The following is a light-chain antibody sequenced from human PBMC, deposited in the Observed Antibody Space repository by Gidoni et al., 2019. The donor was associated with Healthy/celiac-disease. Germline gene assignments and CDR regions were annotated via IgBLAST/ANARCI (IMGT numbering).Light chain of an antibody. J-gene: IGLJ2*01. CDR3: QAWDSSTVV. CDR2: QDN. V-gene: IGLV3-1*01. Sequence: SYELTQPPSVSVSPGQTASITCSGDKLGYKYACWYQQKPGQSPVLVIYQDNRRPSGIPERFFGSNSGNTATLTISGTQAMDEADYYCQAWDSSTVVFGGGTKLTVL. CDR1: KLGYKY.